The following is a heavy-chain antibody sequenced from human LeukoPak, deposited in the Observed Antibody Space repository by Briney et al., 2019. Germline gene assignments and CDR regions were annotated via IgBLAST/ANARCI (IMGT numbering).Heavy chain of an antibody. J-gene: IGHJ5*02. Sequence: PSETLSLTCTVSGGSISSSSYYWGWIRQPPGKGLEWIGSIYYSGSTYYNLSLKSRVTISVDTSKNQFSLKLSSVTAADTAVYYCARVYGDYDSWSPSPRFDPWGQGTLVTVSS. CDR1: GGSISSSSYY. CDR2: IYYSGST. V-gene: IGHV4-39*07. D-gene: IGHD3-3*01. CDR3: ARVYGDYDSWSPSPRFDP.